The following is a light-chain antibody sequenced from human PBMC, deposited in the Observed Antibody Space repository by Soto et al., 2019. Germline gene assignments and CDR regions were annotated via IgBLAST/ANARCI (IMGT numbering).Light chain of an antibody. J-gene: IGKJ2*01. CDR3: QQYGSSPPYT. CDR1: HSVSSSY. V-gene: IGKV3-20*01. Sequence: EIVLTQSPGTLSLSPGERATLSCRASHSVSSSYLAWYQQKPGQAPRLLIYGASSRAAGIPGRFSGSGSGTDFPLTISRLEPEDFAVYYCQQYGSSPPYTFGQGTKLEIK. CDR2: GAS.